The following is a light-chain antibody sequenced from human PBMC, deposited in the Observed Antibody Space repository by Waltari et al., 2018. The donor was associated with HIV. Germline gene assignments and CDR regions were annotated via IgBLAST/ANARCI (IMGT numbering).Light chain of an antibody. CDR2: QDS. Sequence: SYDLTQPPSVSVSPGQAATLSCSGDELGNKDVSWYQQKPGQSPVQVMYQDSKRPSGVPERFSGSNSWNTATLTISGTQVMDEADYHCQTWDSTNVIFGGGTKLTVL. J-gene: IGLJ2*01. CDR1: ELGNKD. V-gene: IGLV3-1*01. CDR3: QTWDSTNVI.